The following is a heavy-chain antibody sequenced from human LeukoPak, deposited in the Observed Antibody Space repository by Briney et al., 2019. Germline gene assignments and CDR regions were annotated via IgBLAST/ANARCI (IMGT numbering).Heavy chain of an antibody. CDR3: ARGGYSTSWAAFDI. V-gene: IGHV4-30-4*01. CDR1: GGSISSGDNY. Sequence: SETLSLTCTVSGGSISSGDNYWGWIRQPPGKGLEWIGYIYYSGRTYYNPSLKSRVTISVDTSKNQFSLKLRSATASDTAVYSCARGGYSTSWAAFDIWGQGTMVTVSS. J-gene: IGHJ3*02. CDR2: IYYSGRT. D-gene: IGHD6-13*01.